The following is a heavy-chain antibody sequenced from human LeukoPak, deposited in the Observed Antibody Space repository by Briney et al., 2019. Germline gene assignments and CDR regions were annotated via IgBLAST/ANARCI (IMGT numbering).Heavy chain of an antibody. V-gene: IGHV3-30*02. CDR1: GFTFSSYG. CDR2: IRYDGSNR. Sequence: GGSLRLSCGVSGFTFSSYGMHWVRQAPGKGLEWVAYIRYDGSNRHYADSVKGRFTISRDNSKNTLYLQMNSLRAEDTAVYYCASTASYYYDSSGYSEEPDYWGQGTLVTVSS. CDR3: ASTASYYYDSSGYSEEPDY. J-gene: IGHJ4*02. D-gene: IGHD3-22*01.